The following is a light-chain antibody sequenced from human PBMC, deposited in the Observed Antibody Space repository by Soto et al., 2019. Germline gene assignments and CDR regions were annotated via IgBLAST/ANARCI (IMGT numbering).Light chain of an antibody. Sequence: DIQMTQSPSSLSASVVDRVTITCRASQSISNYLNWYQQKPGKAPKLLIYAASSLQSGVPSRFSGSGSGTDFTLTFSSLQPEDFATYFCQQSHSAPRTFGQGTKVEIK. J-gene: IGKJ1*01. CDR2: AAS. CDR3: QQSHSAPRT. CDR1: QSISNY. V-gene: IGKV1-39*01.